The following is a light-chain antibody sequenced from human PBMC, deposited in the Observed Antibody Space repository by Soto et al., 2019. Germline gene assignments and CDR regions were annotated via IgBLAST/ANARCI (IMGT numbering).Light chain of an antibody. V-gene: IGKV2-28*01. J-gene: IGKJ2*01. CDR1: QSLLHSNGYNY. CDR2: LGS. CDR3: MQALQTPPT. Sequence: DIVMTQSPLSLPVTPGEPASISCRSSQSLLHSNGYNYLDWYLQKPGQSPRLLVYLGSNRASGVPDRFSSSGSGSDFTLKISRVEAEDVGVYYCMQALQTPPTFGQGTKLEIK.